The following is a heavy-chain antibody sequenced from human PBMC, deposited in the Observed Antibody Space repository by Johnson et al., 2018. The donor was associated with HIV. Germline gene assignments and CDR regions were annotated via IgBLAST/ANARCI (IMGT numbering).Heavy chain of an antibody. J-gene: IGHJ3*01. V-gene: IGHV3-11*04. D-gene: IGHD4-17*01. CDR2: ISSSGSSI. CDR1: GFGFSTYY. CDR3: ARDATPWGGDYVGYAFDL. Sequence: QVQLVESGGGLVKPGGSLRLSCVTSGFGFSTYYMSWIRQAPGKGLECLSYISSSGSSIYYTDSVKGRFTISRDNTKKSLYLQMNSLTADYTAIYYCARDATPWGGDYVGYAFDLWGQGTNVIVSS.